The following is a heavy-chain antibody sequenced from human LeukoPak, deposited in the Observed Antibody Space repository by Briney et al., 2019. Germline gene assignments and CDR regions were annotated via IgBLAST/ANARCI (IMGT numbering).Heavy chain of an antibody. CDR2: IKQDGSEK. CDR3: ARDSWDSYGYDYFDY. J-gene: IGHJ4*02. Sequence: GGSLRLSCAASGFTFSSYWMSWVRQAPGKGLEWVANIKQDGSEKYYVDSVKGRFTISRDNAKNSLYLQMNSLRAEDTAVYYCARDSWDSYGYDYFDYWGQGTLVTVSS. D-gene: IGHD5-18*01. CDR1: GFTFSSYW. V-gene: IGHV3-7*01.